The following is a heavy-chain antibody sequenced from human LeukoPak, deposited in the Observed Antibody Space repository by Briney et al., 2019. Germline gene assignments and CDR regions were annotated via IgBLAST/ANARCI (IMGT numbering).Heavy chain of an antibody. CDR1: GFTFISYG. CDR2: ISSSGSTI. Sequence: PGGSLRLSCAASGFTFISYGMNWVRQAPGKGLEWVSYISSSGSTIYYADSVKGRFTISRDNAKNSLYLQMNSLRAEDTAVYYCAGEGLYSGSYYAGAFDIWGQGTMVTVSS. J-gene: IGHJ3*02. CDR3: AGEGLYSGSYYAGAFDI. D-gene: IGHD1-26*01. V-gene: IGHV3-48*03.